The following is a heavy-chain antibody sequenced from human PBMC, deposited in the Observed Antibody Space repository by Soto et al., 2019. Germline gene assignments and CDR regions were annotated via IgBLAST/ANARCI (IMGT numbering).Heavy chain of an antibody. Sequence: SLTCAVSGGSISSTNWWGWVRQPPGKGLEWIGEIYHSGSTNYNPSLKSRVTISVDKSKNQFSLKLDSVTAADTAVYYCARATHTNYVDYWGQGTLVTVS. CDR2: IYHSGST. D-gene: IGHD4-4*01. V-gene: IGHV4-4*02. CDR3: ARATHTNYVDY. CDR1: GGSISSTNW. J-gene: IGHJ4*02.